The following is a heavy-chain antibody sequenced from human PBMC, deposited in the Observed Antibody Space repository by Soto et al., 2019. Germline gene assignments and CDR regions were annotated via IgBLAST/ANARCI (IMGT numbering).Heavy chain of an antibody. J-gene: IGHJ4*02. CDR1: GYTSSSYW. Sequence: EVQLVQSGAEVKKSGESLTISCKVSGYTSSSYWISWVRQKPGKGLEWMGRIDPSDSQTNYSPSFRGHVTISADKSIGTAYLQWSSLKASDTALYYCASPEAYGSRWFDFDFWGRGTLVTVSS. D-gene: IGHD6-13*01. CDR3: ASPEAYGSRWFDFDF. V-gene: IGHV5-10-1*03. CDR2: IDPSDSQT.